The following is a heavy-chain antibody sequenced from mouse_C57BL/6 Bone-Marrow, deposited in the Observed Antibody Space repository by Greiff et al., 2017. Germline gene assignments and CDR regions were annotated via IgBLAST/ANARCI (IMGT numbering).Heavy chain of an antibody. J-gene: IGHJ4*01. V-gene: IGHV5-4*01. D-gene: IGHD1-1*01. Sequence: EVQRVESGGGLVKPGGSLKLSCAASGFTFSSYALSWVRQTPEKRLEWVATISDGGSYTYYPDNVKGRFTISRDNAKNNLYLQMSHLKSEDTAMYYCARDFVTTLYYYAMDYWGQGTSVTVSS. CDR1: GFTFSSYA. CDR2: ISDGGSYT. CDR3: ARDFVTTLYYYAMDY.